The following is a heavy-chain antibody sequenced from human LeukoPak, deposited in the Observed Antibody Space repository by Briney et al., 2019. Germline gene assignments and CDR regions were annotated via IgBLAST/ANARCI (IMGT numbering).Heavy chain of an antibody. D-gene: IGHD5-24*01. CDR3: ARDRGRERWLQPFDY. CDR2: INHSGST. J-gene: IGHJ4*02. V-gene: IGHV4-34*01. Sequence: PSETLSLTCAVYGGSFSGYYWSWIRQPPGKGLEWIGEINHSGSTNYNPSLKSRVTISVDTSKNQFSLKLSSVTAADTAVYYCARDRGRERWLQPFDYWGQGTLVTVSS. CDR1: GGSFSGYY.